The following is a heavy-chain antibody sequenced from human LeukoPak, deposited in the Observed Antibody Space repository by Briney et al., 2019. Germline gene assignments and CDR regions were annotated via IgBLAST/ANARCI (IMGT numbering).Heavy chain of an antibody. CDR3: ASPEISNCSGGSCYPRGFDY. CDR2: INHSGST. CDR1: GGSISSSSYY. J-gene: IGHJ4*02. Sequence: SETLSLTCTVSGGSISSSSYYWSWIRQPPGKGLEWIGEINHSGSTNYNPSLKSRVTISVDTSKNQFSLKLSSVTAADTAVYYCASPEISNCSGGSCYPRGFDYWGQGTLVTVSS. V-gene: IGHV4-39*07. D-gene: IGHD2-15*01.